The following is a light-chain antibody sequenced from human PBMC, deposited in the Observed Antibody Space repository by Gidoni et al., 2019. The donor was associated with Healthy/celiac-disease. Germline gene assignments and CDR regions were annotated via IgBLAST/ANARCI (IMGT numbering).Light chain of an antibody. J-gene: IGLJ2*01. CDR2: DVT. CDR3: SSYAGNNNLI. Sequence: QSALTQPPSASGSPGQSVTISCTGTSSDVGGYKYVSWYQQHPGKAPKLMIYDVTKRPSGVPDRFFGSKSANTASLTVSGLQAEDEADYYCSSYAGNNNLIFGGGTKLTVL. V-gene: IGLV2-8*01. CDR1: SSDVGGYKY.